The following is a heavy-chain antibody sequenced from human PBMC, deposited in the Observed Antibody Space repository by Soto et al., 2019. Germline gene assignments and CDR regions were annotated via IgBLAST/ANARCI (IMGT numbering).Heavy chain of an antibody. CDR2: IYYSGST. CDR3: AAVSGGCSRTRCQIAP. J-gene: IGHJ5*02. V-gene: IGHV4-39*07. CDR1: GGSISSSSYY. D-gene: IGHD2-2*01. Sequence: PSETLSLTCTVSGGSISSSSYYWGWIRQPPGKGLEWIGSIYYSGSTYYNPSLKSRVTMSLDKSNNQFSLKLNSVTAADTAIYYCAAVSGGCSRTRCQIAPWGQGTQVTVSS.